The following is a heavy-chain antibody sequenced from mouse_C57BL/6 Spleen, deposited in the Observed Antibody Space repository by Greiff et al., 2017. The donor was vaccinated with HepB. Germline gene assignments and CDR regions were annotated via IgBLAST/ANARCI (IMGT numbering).Heavy chain of an antibody. V-gene: IGHV1-81*01. D-gene: IGHD2-1*01. CDR2: IYPRSGNT. CDR3: ARSEGNYEAMDY. J-gene: IGHJ4*01. CDR1: GYTFTSYG. Sequence: QVQLKQSGAELARPGASVKLSCKASGYTFTSYGISWVKQRTGQGLEWIGEIYPRSGNTYYNEKFKGKATLTADKSSSTAYMGLRSLTSEDSAVYFCARSEGNYEAMDYWGQGTSVTVSS.